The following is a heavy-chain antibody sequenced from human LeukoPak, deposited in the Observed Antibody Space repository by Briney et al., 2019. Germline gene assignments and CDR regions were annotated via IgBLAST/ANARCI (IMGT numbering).Heavy chain of an antibody. CDR3: ARVLLVGAILDDFDY. CDR1: GGSISSYY. Sequence: SETLSLTCTVSGGSISSYYWSWIRQPAGKGLEWIGRIYTSGSTNYNPSLKSRVTMSVDTSKNQFSLKLSSVTAADTAVYYCARVLLVGAILDDFDYWGQGTLVTVSS. V-gene: IGHV4-4*07. J-gene: IGHJ4*02. CDR2: IYTSGST. D-gene: IGHD1-26*01.